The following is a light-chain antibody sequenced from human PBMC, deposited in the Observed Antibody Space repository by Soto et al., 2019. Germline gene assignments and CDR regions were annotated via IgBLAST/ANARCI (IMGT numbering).Light chain of an antibody. V-gene: IGKV3-20*01. CDR1: QSVSSSY. Sequence: EIVLTQSPGTLSSSPGERATLSCRASQSVSSSYLAWYQQKPGQAPRLLMYATSNRATDIPDRFSGSGSGTDFTLTISRLEPEDFAVYYCQQYVTSPRTFGQGTKVEIK. CDR2: ATS. J-gene: IGKJ1*01. CDR3: QQYVTSPRT.